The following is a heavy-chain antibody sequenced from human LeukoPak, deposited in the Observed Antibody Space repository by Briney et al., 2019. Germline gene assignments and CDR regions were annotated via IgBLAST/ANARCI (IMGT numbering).Heavy chain of an antibody. D-gene: IGHD3-10*01. CDR1: GGSFSGYY. CDR2: INHSGST. Sequence: SETLSLTCAVYGGSFSGYYWSWIRQPPGKGLEWIGEINHSGSTNYNPSLKSRVTISVDTSKNQFSLKLSSVTAADTAVYYCARLDDLWFGERPKDTVDYWGQGTLVTVSS. CDR3: ARLDDLWFGERPKDTVDY. V-gene: IGHV4-34*01. J-gene: IGHJ4*02.